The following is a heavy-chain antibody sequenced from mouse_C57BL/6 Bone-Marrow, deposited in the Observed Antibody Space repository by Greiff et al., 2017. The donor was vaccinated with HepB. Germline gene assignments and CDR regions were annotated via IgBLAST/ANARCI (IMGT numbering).Heavy chain of an antibody. CDR1: GYSFTGYF. CDR3: ARSKPYCYVFPY. V-gene: IGHV1-20*01. J-gene: IGHJ3*01. D-gene: IGHD2-12*01. Sequence: VQLQQSGPELVKPGDSVKISCKASGYSFTGYFMNWVMQSHGKSLEWIGRINPYNGDTFYNQKFKGKATLTVDKSSSTAHMELRSLTSEDSAVYYCARSKPYCYVFPYWGQGTLVTVSA. CDR2: INPYNGDT.